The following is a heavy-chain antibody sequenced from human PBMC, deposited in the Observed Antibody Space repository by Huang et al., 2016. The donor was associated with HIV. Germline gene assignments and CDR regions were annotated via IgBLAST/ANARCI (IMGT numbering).Heavy chain of an antibody. CDR2: ISPTLGTA. J-gene: IGHJ4*02. Sequence: QVQLVQSGAEVKKPGSSVKVSCKASGGSFRNFAIGWVRQAPGQGIEWMGGISPTLGTANYAQKFQGRVTISADESTSTAYMELSSLRSEDTAAYYCATVDYYDTSGPQRGYFDNWGQGTLVTVSS. D-gene: IGHD3-22*01. CDR1: GGSFRNFA. CDR3: ATVDYYDTSGPQRGYFDN. V-gene: IGHV1-69*01.